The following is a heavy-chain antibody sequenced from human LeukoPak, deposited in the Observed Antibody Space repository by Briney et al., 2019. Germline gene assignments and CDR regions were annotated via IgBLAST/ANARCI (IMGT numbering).Heavy chain of an antibody. CDR3: ASYSYGSGNTFDY. CDR2: INPNSGGT. CDR1: GYTFTGYY. J-gene: IGHJ4*02. D-gene: IGHD3-10*01. V-gene: IGHV1-2*06. Sequence: ASVKVSCKASGYTFTGYYMHWVRQAPGQGLEWMGRINPNSGGTDYAQKFQGRVTMTRDTSISTAYMELSRLRSDDTAFYYCASYSYGSGNTFDYWGQGTLVTVSS.